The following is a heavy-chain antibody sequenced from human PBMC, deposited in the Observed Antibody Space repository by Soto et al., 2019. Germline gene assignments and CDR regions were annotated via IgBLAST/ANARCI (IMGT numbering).Heavy chain of an antibody. V-gene: IGHV1-46*01. Sequence: ASVKVSCKAPGYTLTSYYMHWVRQAPGQGLEWMGIINHSGGSTNYAQKFQGRVTMTRDTSTSTVYMELSSLRSEDTAVYYCARNLEQQRPKPYHYYGMDVCGQGTRGTV. CDR1: GYTLTSYY. CDR3: ARNLEQQRPKPYHYYGMDV. CDR2: INHSGGST. J-gene: IGHJ6*02. D-gene: IGHD6-13*01.